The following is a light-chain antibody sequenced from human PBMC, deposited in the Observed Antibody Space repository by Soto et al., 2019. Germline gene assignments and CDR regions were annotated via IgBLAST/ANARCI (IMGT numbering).Light chain of an antibody. CDR2: DVS. CDR1: SSDVGGYNY. J-gene: IGLJ1*01. Sequence: QSVLTRPASVSGSPGQSITISCTGTSSDVGGYNYVSWYQQHPGKAPKLMIYDVSNRPSGVSNRFSGSKSGNTASLTISGLQAEDEADYYCSSYTSSRGVFGTGTKVTVL. V-gene: IGLV2-14*01. CDR3: SSYTSSRGV.